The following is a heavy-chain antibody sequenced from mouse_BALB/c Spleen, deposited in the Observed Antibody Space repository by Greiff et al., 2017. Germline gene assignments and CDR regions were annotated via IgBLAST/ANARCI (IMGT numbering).Heavy chain of an antibody. CDR2: ISDGGSYT. Sequence: EVQVVESGGGLVKPGGSLKLSCAASGFTFRDYYMYWVRQTPEKRLEWVATISDGGSYTYYPDSVKGRFTISRDNAKNNLYLQMSSLKSEDTAMYYCARAGNYRYFDVWGAGTTVTVSS. CDR3: ARAGNYRYFDV. D-gene: IGHD2-1*01. J-gene: IGHJ1*01. CDR1: GFTFRDYY. V-gene: IGHV5-4*02.